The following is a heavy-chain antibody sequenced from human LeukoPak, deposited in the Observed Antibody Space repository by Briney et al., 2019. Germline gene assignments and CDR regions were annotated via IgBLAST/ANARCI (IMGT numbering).Heavy chain of an antibody. CDR3: AREGRQIVGASTNAFDF. V-gene: IGHV3-30*04. J-gene: IGHJ3*01. CDR1: GFTFSNYA. Sequence: GGSPRLSCAASGFTFSNYAMHWVRQAPGKGLEWVSVISYDISHKFYSDSLKGRFTISRDNSRNRLYLQMSSLRVEDTAVYYCAREGRQIVGASTNAFDFWGQGTMVTVSS. D-gene: IGHD1-26*01. CDR2: ISYDISHK.